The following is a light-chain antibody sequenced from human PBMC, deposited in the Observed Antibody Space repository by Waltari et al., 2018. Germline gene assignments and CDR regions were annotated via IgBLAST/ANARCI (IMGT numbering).Light chain of an antibody. CDR3: CXXAGXXXI. V-gene: IGLV2-11*01. CDR2: DVS. J-gene: IGLJ1*01. CDR1: SSDVGGYNY. Sequence: ALXXPXXXXXSPXXSXTISCTGTSSDVGGYNYVSWYQQHPGXAPKLMIYDVSKRPSGXPXXXXXSKSGXXASLTXSGXQAEDEAXXXXCXXAGXXXIFGXGXXXTVL.